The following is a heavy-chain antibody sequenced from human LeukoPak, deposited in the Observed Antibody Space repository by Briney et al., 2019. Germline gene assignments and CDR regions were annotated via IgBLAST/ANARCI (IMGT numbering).Heavy chain of an antibody. CDR1: GFTFRNYV. D-gene: IGHD3-10*01. J-gene: IGHJ4*02. Sequence: GGSLRLSCAASGFTFRNYVMNWVRQAPGKGLEWVSAIGGTGGTTFYAAFVKGRFTISRDNSRNTLYLQMNSLRAEDTAVYYCPKRIDGAGSYYLDFWGQGTVVTVSS. V-gene: IGHV3-23*01. CDR3: PKRIDGAGSYYLDF. CDR2: IGGTGGTT.